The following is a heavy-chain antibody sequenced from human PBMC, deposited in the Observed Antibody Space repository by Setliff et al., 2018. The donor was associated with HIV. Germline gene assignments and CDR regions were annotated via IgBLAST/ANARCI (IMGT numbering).Heavy chain of an antibody. CDR3: ARGSDCDTTPCVDYYYMDV. J-gene: IGHJ6*03. CDR2: INYSGGT. D-gene: IGHD1-26*01. Sequence: PSETLSLTCAVYGGSFSGYSWNWIRQPPGKGLEWVGEINYSGGTKYNPSLKSRVTISVDTSKNQLSLRLTSVTAADTAVYYCARGSDCDTTPCVDYYYMDVWGIGTTVTVSS. CDR1: GGSFSGYS. V-gene: IGHV4-34*01.